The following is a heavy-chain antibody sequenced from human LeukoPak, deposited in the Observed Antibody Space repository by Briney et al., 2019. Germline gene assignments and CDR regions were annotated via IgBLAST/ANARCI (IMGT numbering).Heavy chain of an antibody. D-gene: IGHD3-10*01. V-gene: IGHV4-34*01. CDR3: AREWAYYGSGKDYMDV. Sequence: SETLSLTCAIYSESFSGYFWSWIRQPPGKGLEWIGEINYSGSTNYNPSLKSRVTISVDKSKNQFSLKLSSVTSADTAVYYCAREWAYYGSGKDYMDVWGKGTTVTVSS. CDR1: SESFSGYF. J-gene: IGHJ6*03. CDR2: INYSGST.